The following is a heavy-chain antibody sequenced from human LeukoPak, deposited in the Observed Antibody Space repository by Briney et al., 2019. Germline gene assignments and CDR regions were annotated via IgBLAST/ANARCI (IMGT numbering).Heavy chain of an antibody. V-gene: IGHV4-4*07. CDR2: VSSSLGT. CDR3: ARHSYYYDSSGLPVYYFDY. CDR1: GGSISSYY. D-gene: IGHD3-22*01. Sequence: SETLSLTCTVSGGSISSYYYSWIRQPAGKGLEWIGRVSSSLGTNYNPSLKSRVTMSVDTTGNQLSLKLTSVTAADTAVYYCARHSYYYDSSGLPVYYFDYWGQGTLVTVSS. J-gene: IGHJ4*02.